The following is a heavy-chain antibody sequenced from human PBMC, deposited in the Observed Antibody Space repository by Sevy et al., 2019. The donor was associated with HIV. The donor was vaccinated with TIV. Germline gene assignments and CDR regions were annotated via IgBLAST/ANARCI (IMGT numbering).Heavy chain of an antibody. Sequence: SETLSLTCTVSGGSISRSTYYWGWIRQPPGKGLEWIASIYYSGSTYYNVSLESRVTISVDMSKNQFSLRLSSVTAADTAVYYCARRVGIAVATLDYWGQGTLVTVSS. D-gene: IGHD6-19*01. CDR2: IYYSGST. J-gene: IGHJ4*02. CDR1: GGSISRSTYY. CDR3: ARRVGIAVATLDY. V-gene: IGHV4-39*01.